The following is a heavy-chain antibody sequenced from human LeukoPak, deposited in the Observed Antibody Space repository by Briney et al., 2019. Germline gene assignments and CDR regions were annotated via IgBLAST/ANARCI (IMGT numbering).Heavy chain of an antibody. J-gene: IGHJ4*02. Sequence: PGGSLRLSCAASGFTFSSYSMNWVRQAPGKGLEWVSSISSSSSYIYYADSVKGRFTISRDNAKNSLYLQMNSLRAEDTAVYYCARAPRRFLEWSPDYWGQGTLVTVSS. V-gene: IGHV3-21*01. D-gene: IGHD3-3*01. CDR2: ISSSSSYI. CDR3: ARAPRRFLEWSPDY. CDR1: GFTFSSYS.